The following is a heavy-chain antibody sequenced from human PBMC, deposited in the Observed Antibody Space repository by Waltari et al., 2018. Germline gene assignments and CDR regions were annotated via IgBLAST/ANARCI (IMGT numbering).Heavy chain of an antibody. D-gene: IGHD3-10*01. CDR1: GFSFSGYN. CDR2: ISSKSTYI. CDR3: ARDTIFYGSGSYDP. Sequence: QLVESGGGLVTPGSSLRLSCAASGFSFSGYNILWLRRGPGKGLEWVSSISSKSTYIYYADSVRGRFSISRDNAENSLFLQMNNLRGEDTAVYYCARDTIFYGSGSYDPWGQGTRVTVSS. V-gene: IGHV3-21*01. J-gene: IGHJ5*02.